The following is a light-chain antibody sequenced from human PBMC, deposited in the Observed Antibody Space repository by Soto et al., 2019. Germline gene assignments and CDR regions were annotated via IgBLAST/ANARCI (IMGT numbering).Light chain of an antibody. CDR3: SSHGGSSPFYV. V-gene: IGLV2-14*01. Sequence: QSALTQPASVSGSPGQSITISCTGTSSDIGAYNYVSWYQQYPGKAPKLMIYEVSNRPSGVSARFSASKSGNTASLTISGLQAEDEADYYCSSHGGSSPFYVFGTGTKVTVL. CDR1: SSDIGAYNY. CDR2: EVS. J-gene: IGLJ1*01.